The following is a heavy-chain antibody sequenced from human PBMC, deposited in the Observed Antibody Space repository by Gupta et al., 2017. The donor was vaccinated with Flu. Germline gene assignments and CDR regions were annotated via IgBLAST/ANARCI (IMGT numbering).Heavy chain of an antibody. J-gene: IGHJ6*03. D-gene: IGHD6-13*01. CDR2: IFSNDEK. Sequence: PPGKALEWLAHIFSNDEKSYSTSLKSRLTISKDTSKSRVVLTMTNMDPVDTATYYCARAIAAGGYYYYYMDVWGKGTTVTVSS. V-gene: IGHV2-26*01. CDR3: ARAIAAGGYYYYYMDV.